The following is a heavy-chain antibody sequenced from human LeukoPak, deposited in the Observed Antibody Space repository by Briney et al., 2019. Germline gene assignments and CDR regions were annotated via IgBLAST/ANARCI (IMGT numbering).Heavy chain of an antibody. V-gene: IGHV3-21*01. CDR3: AREGVYYYGSGSFYFDY. CDR2: ISSSSSYI. D-gene: IGHD3-10*01. Sequence: PGGSLRLSCAASGFTFSSYSMNWVRQAPGKRLEWVSSISSSSSYIYYADSVKGRFTISRDNAKNSLYLQMNCLRAEDTAVYYCAREGVYYYGSGSFYFDYWGQGTLVTVSS. CDR1: GFTFSSYS. J-gene: IGHJ4*02.